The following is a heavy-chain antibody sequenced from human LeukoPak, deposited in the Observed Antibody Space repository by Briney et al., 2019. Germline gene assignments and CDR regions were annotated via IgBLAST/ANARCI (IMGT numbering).Heavy chain of an antibody. CDR2: IYYSGST. D-gene: IGHD4-11*01. CDR3: ARRRLQAWFDP. CDR1: GGSISSSSYY. Sequence: SETLSLTCTVSGGSISSSSYYWGWIRQPPGKGLEWIGSIYYSGSTYYNPSLKSRVTISVDTSKNQFSLKLSSVTAADTAVYYCARRRLQAWFDPWGQGTLVTASS. V-gene: IGHV4-39*01. J-gene: IGHJ5*02.